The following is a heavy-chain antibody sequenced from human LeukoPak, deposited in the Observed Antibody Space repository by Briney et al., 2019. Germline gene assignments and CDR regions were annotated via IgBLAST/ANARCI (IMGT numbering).Heavy chain of an antibody. CDR3: ARSRHSAMVNRY. CDR2: INPNSGGT. D-gene: IGHD5-18*01. CDR1: GYTFTGYY. V-gene: IGHV1-2*02. J-gene: IGHJ4*02. Sequence: GASVKVSCKASGYTFTGYYMHWVRQAPGQGLEWVGWINPNSGGTNYAQKFQGRVTMTRDTSISTAYMELSRLRSDDTAVYYCARSRHSAMVNRYWGQGTLVTVSS.